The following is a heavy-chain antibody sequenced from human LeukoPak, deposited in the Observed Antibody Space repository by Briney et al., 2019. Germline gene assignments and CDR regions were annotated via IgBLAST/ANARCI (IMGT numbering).Heavy chain of an antibody. V-gene: IGHV1-24*01. CDR1: GYTLTELS. CDR2: FDPEDGET. CDR3: ATWSDSSGWPMFDY. D-gene: IGHD6-19*01. J-gene: IGHJ4*02. Sequence: GASVKVSCKVSGYTLTELSMHWVRQAPGKGLEWMGGFDPEDGETIYAQKFQGRVTMTEDTSTDTAYMELSSLRSEDTAVYYCATWSDSSGWPMFDYWGQGTLVTVSP.